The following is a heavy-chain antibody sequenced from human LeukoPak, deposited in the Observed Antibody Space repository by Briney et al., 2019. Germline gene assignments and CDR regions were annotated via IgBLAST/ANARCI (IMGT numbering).Heavy chain of an antibody. CDR1: GGSISSSG. Sequence: ETLSLTCTVSGGSISSSGYYWGWIRQAPGKGLEWVSSVTSSSGNIYYAGSVKGRFTISRDNAKNSLFLQMNSLRAEDTAVYYCARGTTESDYWGQGTLVTVSS. J-gene: IGHJ4*02. D-gene: IGHD1-14*01. V-gene: IGHV3-21*06. CDR3: ARGTTESDY. CDR2: VTSSSGNI.